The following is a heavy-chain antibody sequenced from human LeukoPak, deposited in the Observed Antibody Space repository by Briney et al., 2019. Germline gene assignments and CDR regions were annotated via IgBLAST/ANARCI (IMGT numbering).Heavy chain of an antibody. J-gene: IGHJ4*02. Sequence: PGGSLRLSCAASGFTFSNYWMSWVRQAPGKGLEWVANIKEDGSEKYYVDSVKGRFTISRDNAKNSLYLQMNSLRAEDTAVYYCARVMVGRIDYWGQGTLVTVSS. CDR2: IKEDGSEK. CDR3: ARVMVGRIDY. D-gene: IGHD2-15*01. CDR1: GFTFSNYW. V-gene: IGHV3-7*04.